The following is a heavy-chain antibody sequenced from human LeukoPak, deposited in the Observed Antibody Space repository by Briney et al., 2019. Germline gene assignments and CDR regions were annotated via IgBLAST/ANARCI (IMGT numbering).Heavy chain of an antibody. D-gene: IGHD2-2*01. CDR2: THHSGST. V-gene: IGHV4-31*03. Sequence: PSQTLSLTCTVSAGSLSSGEYYWAWIRQHPGKGLGWVAYTHHSGSTYYNPSLKSRVAISVDTSNNQFSLRLTSVTAADTAVSYCVRHYQLLYFDSWGQGTLVTVSS. J-gene: IGHJ4*02. CDR1: AGSLSSGEYY. CDR3: VRHYQLLYFDS.